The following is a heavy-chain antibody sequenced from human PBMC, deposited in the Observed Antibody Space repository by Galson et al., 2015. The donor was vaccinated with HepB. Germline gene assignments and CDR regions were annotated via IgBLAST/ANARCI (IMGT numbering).Heavy chain of an antibody. CDR2: ISSNGGST. J-gene: IGHJ3*02. V-gene: IGHV3-64D*06. CDR3: MKRETYCTNGVCYGSITDAFDI. CDR1: GFTFSSYA. Sequence: SLRLSCAASGFTFSSYAMHWVRQAPGKGLEYVSAISSNGGSTYYADSVKGRFTISRDNSKNTLYLQMSSLRAEDTAVYYCMKRETYCTNGVCYGSITDAFDIWGQGTMVTVSS. D-gene: IGHD2-8*01.